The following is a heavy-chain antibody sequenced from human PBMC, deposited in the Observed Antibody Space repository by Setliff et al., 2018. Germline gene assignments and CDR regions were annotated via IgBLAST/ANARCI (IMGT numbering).Heavy chain of an antibody. CDR3: ARHKSNGSGSYPSLYMDV. Sequence: SETLSLTCRVSGGSISSGNYYWGLIRQPPGKGLEWVATIYYSGSTYSNPSLKSRLIISVDAPDNQLSVKLSSVTAADMAVYYCARHKSNGSGSYPSLYMDVWGKGIMVTVSS. CDR1: GGSISSGNYY. J-gene: IGHJ6*03. D-gene: IGHD3-10*01. V-gene: IGHV4-39*01. CDR2: IYYSGST.